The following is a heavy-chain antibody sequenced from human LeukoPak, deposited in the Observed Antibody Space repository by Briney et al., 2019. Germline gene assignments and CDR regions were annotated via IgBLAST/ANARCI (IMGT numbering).Heavy chain of an antibody. V-gene: IGHV4-39*01. J-gene: IGHJ4*02. CDR1: GGSISSSSYY. CDR2: IYYSGST. D-gene: IGHD2-2*02. Sequence: SETLSLTCTVSGGSISSSSYYWGWIRQPPGKGLEWIGSIYYSGSTYYNPSLKSRVTISVDTSKNQFSLKLSSVTAADTAVYYCARVCCRTAAILRYFDYWGQGTLVTVSS. CDR3: ARVCCRTAAILRYFDY.